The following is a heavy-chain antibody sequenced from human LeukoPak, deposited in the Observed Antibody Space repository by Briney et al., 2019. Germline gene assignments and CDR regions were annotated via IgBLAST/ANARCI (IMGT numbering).Heavy chain of an antibody. J-gene: IGHJ4*02. Sequence: GASVKVSCKASGYTFSTYGLTWARQAPGQGLEWMGWISASNGDTNYAQHLQGRVTMTADTSTSTAYMELRNLRSDDTAFYYCARDFNNYDDYSSRRDPFDYWGQGTLVTVSS. CDR1: GYTFSTYG. CDR2: ISASNGDT. CDR3: ARDFNNYDDYSSRRDPFDY. D-gene: IGHD3-22*01. V-gene: IGHV1-18*01.